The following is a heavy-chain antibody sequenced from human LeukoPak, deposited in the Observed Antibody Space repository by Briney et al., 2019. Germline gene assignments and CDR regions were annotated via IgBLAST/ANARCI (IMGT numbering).Heavy chain of an antibody. CDR2: IYSGGST. CDR1: GFTVSSNY. J-gene: IGHJ5*02. Sequence: GGSLRLSCAASGFTVSSNYMSWVRQAPGKGLEWVSVIYSGGSTYCADSVKGRFTISRDNSKNTLYLQMNSLRAEDTAVYYCARFDSSSWYPVGWFDPWGQGTLVTVSS. D-gene: IGHD6-13*01. V-gene: IGHV3-53*01. CDR3: ARFDSSSWYPVGWFDP.